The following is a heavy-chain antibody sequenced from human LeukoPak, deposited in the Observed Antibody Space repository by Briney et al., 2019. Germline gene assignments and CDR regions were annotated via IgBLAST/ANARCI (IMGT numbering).Heavy chain of an antibody. CDR2: LYPGDSDT. CDR1: GYNFTSYW. CDR3: ARGYYGSSGFDY. V-gene: IGHV5-51*01. J-gene: IGHJ4*02. Sequence: SGESLKISCKSSGYNFTSYWIGWVRQTPGKGLEWLGILYPGDSDTRYSPPFQGQVTISADKSISTAYLQWSSLQASDTAIYYCARGYYGSSGFDYWGQGTLVTVSS. D-gene: IGHD3-10*01.